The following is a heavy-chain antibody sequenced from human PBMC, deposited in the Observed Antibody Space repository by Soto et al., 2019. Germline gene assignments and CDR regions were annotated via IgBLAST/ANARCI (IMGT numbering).Heavy chain of an antibody. J-gene: IGHJ6*02. Sequence: SETLSLTCTVFGGSFSSSSHYWGWLRQPPGKGLKWLGTMFYFGSTYYNTSLESRVTISVDPSKNQFSLKLSSVTAADTAVYYCARHHFYCTGGSCYLQAYHYYGLDVWGQGTTVTVSS. CDR2: MFYFGST. V-gene: IGHV4-39*01. CDR1: GGSFSSSSHY. D-gene: IGHD2-15*01. CDR3: ARHHFYCTGGSCYLQAYHYYGLDV.